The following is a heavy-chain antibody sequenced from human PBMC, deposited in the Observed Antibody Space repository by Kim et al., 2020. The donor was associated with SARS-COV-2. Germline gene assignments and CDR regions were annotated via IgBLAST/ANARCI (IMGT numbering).Heavy chain of an antibody. CDR1: GFTFDDYT. J-gene: IGHJ3*02. Sequence: GGSLRLSCAASGFTFDDYTMHWVRQAPGNGLEWVSLISWDGGSTYYADSVKGRFTISRDNSKNSLYLQMNSLRTEDTALYYCAKGGIYDTDAFDIWGQGTMVTVSS. CDR3: AKGGIYDTDAFDI. D-gene: IGHD3-16*01. CDR2: ISWDGGST. V-gene: IGHV3-43*01.